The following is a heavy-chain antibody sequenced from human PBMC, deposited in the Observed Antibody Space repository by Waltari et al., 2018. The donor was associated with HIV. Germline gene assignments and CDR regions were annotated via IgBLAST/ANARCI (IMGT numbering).Heavy chain of an antibody. D-gene: IGHD2-2*01. J-gene: IGHJ4*02. Sequence: QVQLVESGGGVVQPGRSLRLSCEASGFTFNNYAMYWVRQAPGKGLEWVAVRGYDGSNKYYADSVKGRFTISRDNSKSTLYLQMSSLRAEDTAIYYCAKGGRVVVPLTGDYFDSWGQGTPVTISS. CDR2: RGYDGSNK. CDR3: AKGGRVVVPLTGDYFDS. CDR1: GFTFNNYA. V-gene: IGHV3-33*08.